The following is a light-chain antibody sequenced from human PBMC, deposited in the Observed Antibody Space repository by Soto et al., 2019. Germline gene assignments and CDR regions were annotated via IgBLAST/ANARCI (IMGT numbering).Light chain of an antibody. CDR1: QSVNYY. Sequence: DIQMTQFPSSLSAAVGDRVTITCLASQSVNYYLNWYQQKPGKAPKLLIYKASTLKSGVPSRFSGSGSGTEFTLTISSLQPDDFATYYCQHYNSYSEAFGQGTKVDI. CDR3: QHYNSYSEA. V-gene: IGKV1-5*03. J-gene: IGKJ1*01. CDR2: KAS.